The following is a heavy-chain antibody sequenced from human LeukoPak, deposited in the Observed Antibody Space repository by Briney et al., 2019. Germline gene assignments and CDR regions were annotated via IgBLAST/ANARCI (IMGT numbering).Heavy chain of an antibody. CDR2: IYYSGGT. CDR1: GGSLSSSSYY. J-gene: IGHJ4*02. Sequence: SETLSLTCTVSGGSLSSSSYYWGWIRQPPGKGLEWIGSIYYSGGTYYNPSLKRRVTISVDTSTNQFSLKLSSVTAADTAVYYCARQETATYYDFWSGYLGYFDYWGQGTLVTVSS. V-gene: IGHV4-39*01. D-gene: IGHD3-3*01. CDR3: ARQETATYYDFWSGYLGYFDY.